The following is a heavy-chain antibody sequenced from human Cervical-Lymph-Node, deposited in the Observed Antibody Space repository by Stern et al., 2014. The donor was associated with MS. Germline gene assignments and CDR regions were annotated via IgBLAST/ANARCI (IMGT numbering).Heavy chain of an antibody. V-gene: IGHV4-59*01. CDR3: ARGGRMATMFY. CDR2: IYSSVST. CDR1: GASFTDYY. J-gene: IGHJ4*02. Sequence: QVQLQESGPGLVKPSETLSLTCTVAGASFTDYYWSWIRQSPGKGLEWLGYIYSSVSTNYNPSLKSRVIISLYTSKNQFSLKLSAVTAADTAVYYCARGGRMATMFYWGQGNLVTVSS. D-gene: IGHD5-24*01.